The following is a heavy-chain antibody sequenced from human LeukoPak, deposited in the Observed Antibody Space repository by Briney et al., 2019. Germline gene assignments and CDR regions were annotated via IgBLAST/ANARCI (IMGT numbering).Heavy chain of an antibody. CDR3: AGLGYSGYDRTTTFDY. D-gene: IGHD5-12*01. Sequence: SETLFLTCTVSGGSISSSSYYWGWIRQPPGKGLEWIGSIYYSGSTYYNPSLKSRVTISVNTSKNQFSLKLSSVTAAYTAVYYCAGLGYSGYDRTTTFDYWGQGTLVTVSS. V-gene: IGHV4-39*01. CDR2: IYYSGST. J-gene: IGHJ4*02. CDR1: GGSISSSSYY.